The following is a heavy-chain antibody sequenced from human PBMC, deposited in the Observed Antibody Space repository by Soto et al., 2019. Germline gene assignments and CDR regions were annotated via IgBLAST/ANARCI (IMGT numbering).Heavy chain of an antibody. Sequence: GGSLRLSCAASGFTFSNYGMHLVRQAPGKGPECVSIIWHDGNNKYYADSVRGRFIISRDNSKNRLYLQMNSLRAEDTAVYYCASDLVGASDSYGLDVWGQGTPVTVSS. D-gene: IGHD1-26*01. CDR3: ASDLVGASDSYGLDV. CDR1: GFTFSNYG. J-gene: IGHJ6*02. V-gene: IGHV3-33*01. CDR2: IWHDGNNK.